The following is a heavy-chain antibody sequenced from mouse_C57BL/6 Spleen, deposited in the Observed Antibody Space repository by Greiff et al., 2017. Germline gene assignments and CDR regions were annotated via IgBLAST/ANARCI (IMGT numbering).Heavy chain of an antibody. D-gene: IGHD3-3*01. J-gene: IGHJ2*01. CDR1: GFTFSNYW. CDR3: TTWGRGYFDY. Sequence: EVQGVESGGGLVQPGGSMKLSCVASGFTFSNYWMNWVRQSPEKGLEWVAQIRLKSDNYATHYAESVKGRFTISRDDSKSSVYLQMNNIMAEDTGTYYCTTWGRGYFDYWGQGTTLTVSS. CDR2: IRLKSDNYAT. V-gene: IGHV6-3*01.